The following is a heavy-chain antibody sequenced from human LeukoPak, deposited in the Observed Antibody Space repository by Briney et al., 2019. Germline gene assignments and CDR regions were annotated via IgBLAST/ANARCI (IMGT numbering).Heavy chain of an antibody. CDR3: ARRDWGYFDY. CDR2: IKEDGSVK. V-gene: IGHV3-7*01. J-gene: IGHJ4*02. D-gene: IGHD2-21*02. CDR1: GFLFSRYW. Sequence: GGSLRLSCAASGFLFSRYWMSWVRQAPGKGPEWVANIKEDGSVKYYVESMKGRFTISRDNVKNSLYLQINSLRAEDTAVYYCARRDWGYFDYWGQGTLVTVSS.